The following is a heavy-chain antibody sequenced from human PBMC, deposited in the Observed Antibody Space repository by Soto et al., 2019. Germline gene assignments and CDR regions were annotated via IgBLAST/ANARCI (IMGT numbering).Heavy chain of an antibody. V-gene: IGHV3-23*01. CDR3: AKQWGLNYYRSGSYYNGDAFDI. D-gene: IGHD3-10*01. Sequence: XGSLRLSFAASGFTFSSYAMSWVGQAPGKGLEWVSAISGSGGSTYYADSVKGRFTISRDNSKNTLYLQMNSLRAEDTAVYYCAKQWGLNYYRSGSYYNGDAFDIWGQGTMVTVSS. CDR2: ISGSGGST. J-gene: IGHJ3*02. CDR1: GFTFSSYA.